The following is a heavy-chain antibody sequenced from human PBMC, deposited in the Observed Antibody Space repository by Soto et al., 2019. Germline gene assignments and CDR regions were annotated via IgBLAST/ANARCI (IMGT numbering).Heavy chain of an antibody. D-gene: IGHD3-10*01. V-gene: IGHV4-4*07. CDR2: IYTSGST. CDR1: GGSISSYY. J-gene: IGHJ4*02. Sequence: SETLSLTCTVSGGSISSYYWSWIRQPAGKGLEWIGRIYTSGSTNYNPSLKSRVTMSVDTSKNRFSLKLSSVTAADTAVYYCARLYGSGTKGYFDYWRQRTLVTVSS. CDR3: ARLYGSGTKGYFDY.